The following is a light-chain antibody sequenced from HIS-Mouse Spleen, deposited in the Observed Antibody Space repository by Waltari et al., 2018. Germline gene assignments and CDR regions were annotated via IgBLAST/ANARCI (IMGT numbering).Light chain of an antibody. CDR3: QQYGSSPVT. CDR2: GAS. Sequence: EIVLTQSPGTLSLSPGERATLSCRASQSVSSSYLAWYQQKPGQAPRLLIYGASSRATGIPDRFSGGGSGTDFTLTISRLEPEDFAVYYCQQYGSSPVTFGQGTKLEIK. CDR1: QSVSSSY. J-gene: IGKJ2*01. V-gene: IGKV3-20*01.